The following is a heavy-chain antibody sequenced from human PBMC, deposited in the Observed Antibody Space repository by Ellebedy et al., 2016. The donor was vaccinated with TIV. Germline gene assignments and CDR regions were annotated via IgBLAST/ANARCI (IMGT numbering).Heavy chain of an antibody. CDR2: IYYSGST. CDR1: GGSMSSNSYY. J-gene: IGHJ4*02. Sequence: PSETLSLTCTVSGGSMSSNSYYWGWIRQPPGKGLEWIGSIYYSGSTYYNPSLKSRVPMSVDTSKKQFSLKLSSVTAADTAVYYCARLTMVRGVIPDYWGQGTLVTVSS. D-gene: IGHD3-10*01. CDR3: ARLTMVRGVIPDY. V-gene: IGHV4-39*01.